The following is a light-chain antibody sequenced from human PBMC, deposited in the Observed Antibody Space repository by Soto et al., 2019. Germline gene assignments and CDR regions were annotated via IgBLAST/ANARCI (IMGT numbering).Light chain of an antibody. J-gene: IGKJ4*01. CDR3: QQYYTTLT. V-gene: IGKV4-1*01. CDR1: QSVLYNSDNRNY. CDR2: WAS. Sequence: DIVLTQSPDSLAVSLGERATINCKSSQSVLYNSDNRNYLAWYQQKPGQPPKLLIYWASTRDSGVPDRFSGSGSGADFTLTNSSLQDEDVAVYYCQQYYTTLTFGGGTKVEIK.